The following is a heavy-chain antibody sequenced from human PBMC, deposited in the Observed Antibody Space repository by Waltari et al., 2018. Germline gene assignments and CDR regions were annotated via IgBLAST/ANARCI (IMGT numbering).Heavy chain of an antibody. D-gene: IGHD6-6*01. CDR2: IKPGGGDK. Sequence: EVQLVESGGGLVQPGGSLRLSGATSGFTLSSNWMSGVRRAPGKRLEWVANIKPGGGDKSYVDSVKGRFTISRDNSKNTLYLQMNSLRAEDTAVYYCAKDSGAAPRGFDYWGQGTLVTVSS. V-gene: IGHV3-7*03. J-gene: IGHJ4*02. CDR1: GFTLSSNW. CDR3: AKDSGAAPRGFDY.